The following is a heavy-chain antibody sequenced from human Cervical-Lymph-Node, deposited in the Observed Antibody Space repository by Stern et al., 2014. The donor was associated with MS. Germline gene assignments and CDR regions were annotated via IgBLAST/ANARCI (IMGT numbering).Heavy chain of an antibody. J-gene: IGHJ6*02. D-gene: IGHD1-1*01. CDR2: IYSGGST. V-gene: IGHV3-53*01. Sequence: EAQLVESGGGLIQPGGSLRLSCAASGFTVSSNYMSWVRQAPWKGLEWVSVIYSGGSTYYADSVKGRFTISRDNSKNTLYLQMNSLRAEDTAVYYCARDDRVLERRGGYYYYGMDVWGQGTTVTVSS. CDR1: GFTVSSNY. CDR3: ARDDRVLERRGGYYYYGMDV.